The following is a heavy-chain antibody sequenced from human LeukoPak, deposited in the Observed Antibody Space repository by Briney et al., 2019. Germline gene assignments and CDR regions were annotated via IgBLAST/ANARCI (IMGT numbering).Heavy chain of an antibody. V-gene: IGHV3-74*01. J-gene: IGHJ3*02. Sequence: GGSLRLSCAASGFTFSSYWMHWVRQGPGKGLVWVSRIYSDGSRTTYADSVKGRFTISGDNAKNTLYLQMNSLRAEDTAVYYCARSGRGGASDIWGHGPMVTVSS. CDR3: ARSGRGGASDI. CDR1: GFTFSSYW. CDR2: IYSDGSRT. D-gene: IGHD1-26*01.